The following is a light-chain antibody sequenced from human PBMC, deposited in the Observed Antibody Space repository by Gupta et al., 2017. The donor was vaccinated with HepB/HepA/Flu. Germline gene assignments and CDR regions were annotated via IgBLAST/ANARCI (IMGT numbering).Light chain of an antibody. CDR3: AAWDDSLEGPV. Sequence: HSVFTPPPLASGAPRPRGTLPRPGSSSNNGDNTVSWYQQVPGKAPKLLMFSNDQRASGVPDRFTGSKSGTSASLAISGLQSDDETDYYCAAWDDSLEGPVFGTGTKVTVL. J-gene: IGLJ1*01. CDR2: SND. V-gene: IGLV1-44*01. CDR1: SSNNGDNT.